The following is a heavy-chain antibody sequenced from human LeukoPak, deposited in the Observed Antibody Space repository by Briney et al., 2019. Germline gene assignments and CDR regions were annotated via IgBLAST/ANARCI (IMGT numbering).Heavy chain of an antibody. Sequence: GGSLRLSCAASGFTFSSYAMNWVRQAPGKGLEWVSAISGSGGSTYYAGSVKGRFTISRDNSKNTLYLQMNSLRAEDTAVYYCAKGKYCSGGSCNFDYWGQGTLVTVSS. D-gene: IGHD2-15*01. CDR2: ISGSGGST. J-gene: IGHJ4*02. CDR1: GFTFSSYA. CDR3: AKGKYCSGGSCNFDY. V-gene: IGHV3-23*01.